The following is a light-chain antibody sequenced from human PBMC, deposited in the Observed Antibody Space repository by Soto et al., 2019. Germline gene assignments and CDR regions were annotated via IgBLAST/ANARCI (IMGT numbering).Light chain of an antibody. CDR3: QQDNNWPPLT. Sequence: EIVMTQSPATLSVSPGERATLSCRASQSVSSNLAWYQQKPGQAPRLLIYGASTRATGIPARFSGSGSGTEFTLTISSLQSEDFAVYYCQQDNNWPPLTFGGGTMVEIK. J-gene: IGKJ4*01. CDR2: GAS. CDR1: QSVSSN. V-gene: IGKV3-15*01.